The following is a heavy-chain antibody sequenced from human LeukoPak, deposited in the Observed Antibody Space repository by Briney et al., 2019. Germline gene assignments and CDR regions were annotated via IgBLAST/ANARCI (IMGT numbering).Heavy chain of an antibody. CDR1: GGSISSSSYY. V-gene: IGHV4-39*01. CDR3: ARGRSSGWYLLAPMDV. Sequence: SETLSLTCTVSGGSISSSSYYWGWIRQPPGKGLEWIGSIYYSGSTYYNPSLKSRVTISVDTSKNQFSLKLSSVTAADTAVYYCARGRSSGWYLLAPMDVWGQGTTVTVSS. CDR2: IYYSGST. J-gene: IGHJ6*02. D-gene: IGHD6-19*01.